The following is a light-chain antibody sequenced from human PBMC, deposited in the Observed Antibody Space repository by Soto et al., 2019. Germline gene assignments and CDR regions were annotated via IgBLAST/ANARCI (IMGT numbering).Light chain of an antibody. CDR3: QQYNNWPIT. CDR1: ESVSSSY. CDR2: GAS. Sequence: EIVLTQSPATLSLSPGERATLSCRASESVSSSYLAWYQQKPGQAPRLIIYGASTRASDTPARFSGSGSVTEFALTISSLQSEDFAVYYCQQYNNWPITFGQGTRLEIK. V-gene: IGKV3D-15*01. J-gene: IGKJ5*01.